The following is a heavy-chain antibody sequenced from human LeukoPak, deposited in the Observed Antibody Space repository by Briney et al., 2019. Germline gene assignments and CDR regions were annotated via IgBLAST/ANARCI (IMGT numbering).Heavy chain of an antibody. Sequence: PGGSLRLSCVGSGLNFNTYDLTWVRQAPGKGLEWVALFGTRHTHIFYADSVEGRFAISRDNSKNTLYLQMNSLTVDDTAVYYCAKHIGYCSGGTCYYDYWGQGTLVTVSS. V-gene: IGHV3-23*01. D-gene: IGHD2-15*01. CDR2: FGTRHTHI. J-gene: IGHJ4*02. CDR1: GLNFNTYD. CDR3: AKHIGYCSGGTCYYDY.